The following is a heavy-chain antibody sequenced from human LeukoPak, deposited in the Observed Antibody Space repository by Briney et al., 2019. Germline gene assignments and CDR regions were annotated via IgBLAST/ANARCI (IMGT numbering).Heavy chain of an antibody. CDR1: DYSINSGYY. J-gene: IGHJ6*03. CDR2: IYYSGST. V-gene: IGHV4-38-2*02. Sequence: SETLSLTCTVSDYSINSGYYWGWIRQPPGKGLEWIASIYYSGSTYYNAPFKSRVTISVDTSNNQFSLKLRSVTAADTAVYYCARNGYGSGSYRYYMDVWGKGTTVTISS. D-gene: IGHD3-10*01. CDR3: ARNGYGSGSYRYYMDV.